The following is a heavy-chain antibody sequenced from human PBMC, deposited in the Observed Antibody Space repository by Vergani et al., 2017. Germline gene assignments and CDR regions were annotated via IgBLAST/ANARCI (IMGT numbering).Heavy chain of an antibody. CDR3: AREVTSQYYYYSMNV. V-gene: IGHV3-21*01. Sequence: EVQLVESGGALVKPGGSLRLSCAASGFTFNTYTMNWVRQAPGKGLEWVSSISGGSNFIYYADSVKGRFTISRDNAKNSLYLQMNSLRAEDTAEYYCAREVTSQYYYYSMNVWGQGTTVTVSS. CDR1: GFTFNTYT. D-gene: IGHD4-23*01. CDR2: ISGGSNFI. J-gene: IGHJ6*02.